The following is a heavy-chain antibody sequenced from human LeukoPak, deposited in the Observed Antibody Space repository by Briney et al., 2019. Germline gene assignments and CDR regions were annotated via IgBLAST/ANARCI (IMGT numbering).Heavy chain of an antibody. V-gene: IGHV3-21*01. D-gene: IGHD5-18*01. Sequence: PGRSLRLSCAASGFTFSSYSMNWVRQAPGKGLEWVSSISSSSSYIYYADSVKGRFTISRDNAKNSLYLQMNSLRAEDTAVYYCARVGGYSYGLYYFDYWGQGTLVTVSS. J-gene: IGHJ4*02. CDR1: GFTFSSYS. CDR3: ARVGGYSYGLYYFDY. CDR2: ISSSSSYI.